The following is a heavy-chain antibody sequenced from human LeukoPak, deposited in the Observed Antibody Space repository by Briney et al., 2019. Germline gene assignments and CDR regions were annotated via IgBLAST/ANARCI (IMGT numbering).Heavy chain of an antibody. CDR2: INHSGST. CDR3: ARGVGYSSGWYRLGY. J-gene: IGHJ4*02. CDR1: GGAFSGYY. V-gene: IGHV4-34*01. D-gene: IGHD6-19*01. Sequence: SETLSLTCAVYGGAFSGYYWSGIRQPPGKGLEWIVEINHSGSTNYNPSLKSRVTISVHTFKNQFSLKLSSVTAADTAVYYCARGVGYSSGWYRLGYWGQGTLVTVSS.